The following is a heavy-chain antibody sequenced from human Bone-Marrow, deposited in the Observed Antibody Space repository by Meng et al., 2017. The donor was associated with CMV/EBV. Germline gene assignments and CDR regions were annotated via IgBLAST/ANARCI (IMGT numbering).Heavy chain of an antibody. D-gene: IGHD4-17*01. V-gene: IGHV3-21*01. Sequence: GESLKTSCAASGFTFSSYSMNWVRQAPGKGLEWVSSISSSSSYIYYADSVKGRFTISRDNAKNSLYLQMNSLRAEDTAVYYCARDQDYGDIPDFDYWGQGTLVTVSS. CDR3: ARDQDYGDIPDFDY. CDR2: ISSSSSYI. J-gene: IGHJ4*02. CDR1: GFTFSSYS.